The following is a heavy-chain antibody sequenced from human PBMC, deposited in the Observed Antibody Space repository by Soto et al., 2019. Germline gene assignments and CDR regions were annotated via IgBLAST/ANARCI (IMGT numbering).Heavy chain of an antibody. V-gene: IGHV1-69*13. Sequence: SVKVSCKASGGTFSSYAISWVRQAPGQGLEWMGGIIPIFGTANYAQKFQGRVTITADESTSTAYMELSSLRSEDTAVYYCARDGQIHDYAKGGMDVWGQGTTVTVSS. D-gene: IGHD4-17*01. CDR2: IIPIFGTA. CDR3: ARDGQIHDYAKGGMDV. CDR1: GGTFSSYA. J-gene: IGHJ6*02.